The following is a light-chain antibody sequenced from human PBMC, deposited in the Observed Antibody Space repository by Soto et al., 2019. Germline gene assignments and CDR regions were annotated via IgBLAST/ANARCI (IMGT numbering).Light chain of an antibody. Sequence: QSALTQPASVSGSPGQSITTSCTGTSSDVGSYSRVSWYQQHPGKVPNLMIYEDTKRPSGVSNRFSASKSGNTASLTISGLQAEDEADYFCCSYAGGDTGLFGGGTKLTVL. CDR3: CSYAGGDTGL. CDR2: EDT. J-gene: IGLJ2*01. V-gene: IGLV2-23*01. CDR1: SSDVGSYSR.